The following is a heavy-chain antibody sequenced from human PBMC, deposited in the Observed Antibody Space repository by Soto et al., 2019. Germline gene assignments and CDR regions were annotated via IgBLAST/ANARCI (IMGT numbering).Heavy chain of an antibody. CDR2: ISGYNGNT. V-gene: IGHV1-18*01. J-gene: IGHJ6*02. CDR1: GYTFTNYG. Sequence: GASVKVSCKASGYTFTNYGFSWVQQAPGQGLEWMGWISGYNGNTKYAEKFQGRVTMTTDTSTSTAHMELRSLRSDDTAVYYCAREGQAPYYYYGMDVWGQGTAVTVS. CDR3: AREGQAPYYYYGMDV.